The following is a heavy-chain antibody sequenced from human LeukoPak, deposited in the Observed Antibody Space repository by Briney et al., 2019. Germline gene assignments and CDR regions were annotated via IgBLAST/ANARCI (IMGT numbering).Heavy chain of an antibody. V-gene: IGHV3-23*01. Sequence: GGSLRLSCAASGFSFGTYAMTWVRQAPGKGLECVSTVSGSGGNTYYTDSVKGRFTISRDNSKNTLFLQMSSLRAEDTAPYYCTKGGVVSAFGYWGQGVLVIVSS. D-gene: IGHD3-22*01. CDR3: TKGGVVSAFGY. CDR1: GFSFGTYA. CDR2: VSGSGGNT. J-gene: IGHJ4*02.